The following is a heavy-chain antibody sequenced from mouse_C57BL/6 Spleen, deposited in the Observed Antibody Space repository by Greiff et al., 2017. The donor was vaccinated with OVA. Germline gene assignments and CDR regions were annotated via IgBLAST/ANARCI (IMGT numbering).Heavy chain of an antibody. J-gene: IGHJ4*01. Sequence: LQESGPELVKPGASVKISCKASGYTFTDYYINWVKQRPGQGLEWIGWIFPGSGSTYYNEKFKGKATLTVDKSSSTAYMLLSSLTSEDSAVYFCARKGYGNYRYAMDYWGQGTSVTVSS. D-gene: IGHD2-1*01. V-gene: IGHV1-75*01. CDR1: GYTFTDYY. CDR3: ARKGYGNYRYAMDY. CDR2: IFPGSGST.